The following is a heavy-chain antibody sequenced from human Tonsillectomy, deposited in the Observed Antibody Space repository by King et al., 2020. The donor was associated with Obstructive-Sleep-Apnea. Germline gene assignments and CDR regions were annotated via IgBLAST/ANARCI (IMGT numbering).Heavy chain of an antibody. D-gene: IGHD1-26*01. V-gene: IGHV4-59*08. CDR1: GGSIGSSY. CDR3: ASSIVGATIFFDY. CDR2: IHYSGST. J-gene: IGHJ4*02. Sequence: VQLQESGPGLVKPSETLSLTCTVSGGSIGSSYWSWIRQPPGKGLEWIGYIHYSGSTNYNPSLKSRVTFSVDTSKNHFSLKLNSVTAADTAVYYCASSIVGATIFFDYWGQGTLVTVSS.